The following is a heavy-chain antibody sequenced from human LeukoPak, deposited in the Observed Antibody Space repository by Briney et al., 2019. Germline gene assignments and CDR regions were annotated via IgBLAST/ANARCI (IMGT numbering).Heavy chain of an antibody. D-gene: IGHD5-18*01. CDR1: GYTLTELS. CDR2: FDPEDGET. CDR3: ATDLTYYSYGQR. Sequence: ASVKVSCKVSGYTLTELSMHWARQAPGKGLEWMGGFDPEDGETIYAQKFQGRVTMTEDTSTDTAYMELSSLRSEDTAVYYCATDLTYYSYGQRWGQGTLVTVSS. V-gene: IGHV1-24*01. J-gene: IGHJ4*02.